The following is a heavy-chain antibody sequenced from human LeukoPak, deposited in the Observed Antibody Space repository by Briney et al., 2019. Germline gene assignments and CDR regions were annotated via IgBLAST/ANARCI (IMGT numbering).Heavy chain of an antibody. CDR2: IYYSGST. V-gene: IGHV4-39*01. D-gene: IGHD2-15*01. Sequence: SETLSLTCTVSGGSISSSSYYWGWIRQPPGKGLEWIGSIYYSGSTYYNPSLKSRVTISVDTSKNQFSLKLSSVTAADTAVYYCARQKYCSGGSCYSKSLDYWGQGTLVTVSS. J-gene: IGHJ4*02. CDR1: GGSISSSSYY. CDR3: ARQKYCSGGSCYSKSLDY.